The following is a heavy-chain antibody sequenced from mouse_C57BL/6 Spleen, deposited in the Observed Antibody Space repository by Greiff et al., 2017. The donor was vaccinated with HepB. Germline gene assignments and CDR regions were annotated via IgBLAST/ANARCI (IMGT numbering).Heavy chain of an antibody. CDR1: GYSITSGYY. J-gene: IGHJ2*01. CDR2: ISYDGSN. V-gene: IGHV3-6*01. CDR3: ARAVNWAYFDY. D-gene: IGHD4-1*01. Sequence: EVKVEESGPGLVKPSQSLSLTCSVTGYSITSGYYWNWIRQFPGNKLEWMGYISYDGSNNYNPSLKNRISITRDTSKNQFFLKLNSVTTEDTATYYCARAVNWAYFDYWGQGTTLTVSS.